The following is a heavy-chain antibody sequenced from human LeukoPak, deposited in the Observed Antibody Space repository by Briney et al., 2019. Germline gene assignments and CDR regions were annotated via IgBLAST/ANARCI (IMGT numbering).Heavy chain of an antibody. CDR3: ARGPQVGIAVAGTRFDY. V-gene: IGHV6-1*01. D-gene: IGHD6-19*01. CDR2: TYYRSKWYN. J-gene: IGHJ4*02. Sequence: SQTLSLTCAISGDSFSSNSAAWNWIRQSPSRGLEWLGRTYYRSKWYNDYGVSVKSRITINPATSKDQFSLQLNSVTPEDTAVYYCARGPQVGIAVAGTRFDYWGQGTLVTVSS. CDR1: GDSFSSNSAA.